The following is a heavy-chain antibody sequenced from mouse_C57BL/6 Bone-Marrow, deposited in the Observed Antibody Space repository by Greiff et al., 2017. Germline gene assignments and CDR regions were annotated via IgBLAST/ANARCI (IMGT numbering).Heavy chain of an antibody. V-gene: IGHV1-63*01. CDR3: ARGRRMDY. CDR1: GYTFTNYW. CDR2: IYPGGGYT. Sequence: VQLQQSGAELVRPGTSVKMSCKASGYTFTNYWIGWAKQRPGLGLEWIGDIYPGGGYTNYNEKFKGKATLTVDKSSSTAYMQFSSLTSEDSAIYYCARGRRMDYWGQGTSVTVSS. J-gene: IGHJ4*01.